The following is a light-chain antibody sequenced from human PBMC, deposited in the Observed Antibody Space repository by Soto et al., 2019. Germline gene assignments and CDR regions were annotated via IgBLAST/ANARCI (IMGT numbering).Light chain of an antibody. CDR3: ATWDDTLRGYV. Sequence: QSVLTQPPSASGTPGQRVSISFSGSTSNIGNHYVFWYQHLPGTAPKLLIFRNNQRPSGVPDRFSGSGSGTSASLAISGLRSEDEADYYCATWDDTLRGYVFGTATKLTV. CDR2: RNN. V-gene: IGLV1-47*01. J-gene: IGLJ1*01. CDR1: TSNIGNHY.